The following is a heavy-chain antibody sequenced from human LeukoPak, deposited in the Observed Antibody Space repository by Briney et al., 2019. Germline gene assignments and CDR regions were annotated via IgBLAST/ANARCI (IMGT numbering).Heavy chain of an antibody. D-gene: IGHD3-16*01. Sequence: QPGGSLRRSCAASGFTFSSYAMSWVRQAPGKGLVWVSAISGSGGSTYYADSVKGRFTISRDNSKNTLYLQMNSLRGEDTAVYYCAKLARTFYAFDIWGQGTMVTVSS. V-gene: IGHV3-23*01. CDR2: ISGSGGST. CDR3: AKLARTFYAFDI. J-gene: IGHJ3*02. CDR1: GFTFSSYA.